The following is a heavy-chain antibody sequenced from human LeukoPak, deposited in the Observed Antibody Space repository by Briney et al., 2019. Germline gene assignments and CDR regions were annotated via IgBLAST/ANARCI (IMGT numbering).Heavy chain of an antibody. CDR3: ARSPCDFWSNTCATFDY. Sequence: SETLSLTCTVSAASISSTYHYWGWIRQSPGRGLEWIGNIYYAGNTYYNPSLKSRLTMSVDTSKNQFSLRLSSVTAADTAVYYCARSPCDFWSNTCATFDYWGHGTLVTVSS. V-gene: IGHV4-39*01. J-gene: IGHJ4*01. CDR2: IYYAGNT. D-gene: IGHD3-3*01. CDR1: AASISSTYHY.